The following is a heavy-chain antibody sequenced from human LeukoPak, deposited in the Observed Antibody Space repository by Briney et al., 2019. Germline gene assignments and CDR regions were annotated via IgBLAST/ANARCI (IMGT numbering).Heavy chain of an antibody. V-gene: IGHV3-49*04. Sequence: PGGSLRLSCTASGFTFGDYAMSWVRQAPGKGLEWVGFIRIKAYGGTTEYAASVKGRFTISRDDSKSIAYLQMNSLKTEDTAVYYCTRVGWDWGDAFGIWGQGTMVTVSS. CDR3: TRVGWDWGDAFGI. D-gene: IGHD3/OR15-3a*01. CDR2: IRIKAYGGTT. J-gene: IGHJ3*02. CDR1: GFTFGDYA.